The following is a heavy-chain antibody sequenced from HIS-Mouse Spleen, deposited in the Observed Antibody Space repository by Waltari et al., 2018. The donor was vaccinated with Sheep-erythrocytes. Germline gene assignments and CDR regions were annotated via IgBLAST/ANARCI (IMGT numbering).Heavy chain of an antibody. CDR2: INPNSGGT. CDR3: ASGVIPYGSGSYFLDY. Sequence: QVQLVQSGAEVKKPGASVKVSCKASGYTFTGYYMPWVRQAPGQGLEWMGWINPNSGGTNYAQKFQGRVTMTRDTSISTAYMELSRLRSDDTAVYYCASGVIPYGSGSYFLDYWGQGTLVTVSS. V-gene: IGHV1-2*02. J-gene: IGHJ4*02. CDR1: GYTFTGYY. D-gene: IGHD3-10*01.